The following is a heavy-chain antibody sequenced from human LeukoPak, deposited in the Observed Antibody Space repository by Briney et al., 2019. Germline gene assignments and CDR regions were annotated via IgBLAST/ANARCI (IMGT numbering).Heavy chain of an antibody. J-gene: IGHJ3*02. CDR3: ARGRYSSSWLRPDAFDI. CDR2: IYTSGST. CDR1: GGSISSGSYY. Sequence: PSETLSLTCTVSGGSISSGSYYWSWIRQPAGKGLEWIGRIYTSGSTNYNPSLKSRVTISVDTSKNQFSLKLSSVTAADTAVYYCARGRYSSSWLRPDAFDIWGQGTMVTVSS. V-gene: IGHV4-61*02. D-gene: IGHD6-13*01.